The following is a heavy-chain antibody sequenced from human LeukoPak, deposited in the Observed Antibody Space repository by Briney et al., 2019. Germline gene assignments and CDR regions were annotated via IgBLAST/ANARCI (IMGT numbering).Heavy chain of an antibody. Sequence: GGSLRLSCAASGFTFSSHWMHWVRQAPGKGLEWVAFTSHDGGSTYYADFVEGRFTISRDIYKSTVYLQMNSLRAEDTAVYYCAKATGGWPRYFDYWGQGTLVTVSS. V-gene: IGHV3-30*18. D-gene: IGHD6-19*01. CDR1: GFTFSSHW. CDR2: TSHDGGST. CDR3: AKATGGWPRYFDY. J-gene: IGHJ4*02.